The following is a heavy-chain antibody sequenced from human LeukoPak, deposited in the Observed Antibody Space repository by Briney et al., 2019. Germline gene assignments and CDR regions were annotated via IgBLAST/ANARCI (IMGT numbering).Heavy chain of an antibody. CDR3: ARDNMVRGVIYYYYGMDV. V-gene: IGHV4-59*01. D-gene: IGHD3-10*01. CDR1: GGSISSYY. J-gene: IGHJ6*02. CDR2: IYYSGST. Sequence: SETLSLTCTVSGGSISSYYWSWIRQPPGKGLEWVGYIYYSGSTNYNPSLKSRVTISADTSKNQFSLKLSSVTAADTAVYYCARDNMVRGVIYYYYGMDVWGQGTTVTVSS.